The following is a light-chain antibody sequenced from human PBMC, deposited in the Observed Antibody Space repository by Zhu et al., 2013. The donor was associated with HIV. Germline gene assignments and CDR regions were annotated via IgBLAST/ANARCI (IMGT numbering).Light chain of an antibody. CDR1: NIGGKS. Sequence: SYELTQPPSVSVAPGKTARITCGGNNIGGKSVHWYLQKTGQAPVLVIYDNIDRPSGIPERFSGSNSGNTATLTISRVEAGDEADYYCQVWDAPIDQYVFGTGTKVTVL. CDR3: QVWDAPIDQYV. V-gene: IGLV3-21*04. CDR2: DNI. J-gene: IGLJ1*01.